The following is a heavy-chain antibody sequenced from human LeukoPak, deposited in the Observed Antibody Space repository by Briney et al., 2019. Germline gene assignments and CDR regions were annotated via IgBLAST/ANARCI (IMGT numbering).Heavy chain of an antibody. CDR1: GFTFSSYA. D-gene: IGHD3-3*01. J-gene: IGHJ4*02. CDR3: TTPAGISDFWSAY. Sequence: GGSLRLSCAASGFTFSSYAMHWVRQAPGKGLEYVSAISSNGGSTYYANSVKGRFTISRDNSKNTLYLQMGSLRAEDMAVYYCTTPAGISDFWSAYWGQGTLITVSS. V-gene: IGHV3-64*01. CDR2: ISSNGGST.